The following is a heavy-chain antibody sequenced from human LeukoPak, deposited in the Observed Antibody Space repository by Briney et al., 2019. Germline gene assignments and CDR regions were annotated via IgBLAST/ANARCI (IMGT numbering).Heavy chain of an antibody. D-gene: IGHD6-13*01. Sequence: PGRSLRLSCAASGFTFSSYAMHWVRQAPGKGLEWVAVISYDGSNKYYADSVKGRFTISRDNSKNTLYLQMNSLRAEDTAVYYCARDSDSSSWYSLYYYYGMDVWGQGTTVTVSS. V-gene: IGHV3-30-3*01. CDR1: GFTFSSYA. CDR3: ARDSDSSSWYSLYYYYGMDV. CDR2: ISYDGSNK. J-gene: IGHJ6*02.